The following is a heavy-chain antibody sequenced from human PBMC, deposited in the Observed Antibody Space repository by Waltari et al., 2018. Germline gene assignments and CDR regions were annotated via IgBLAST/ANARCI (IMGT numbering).Heavy chain of an antibody. CDR3: ATSPLAAAAWFDP. J-gene: IGHJ5*02. CDR1: GYSFTSYW. D-gene: IGHD6-13*01. CDR2: IYPGDAGA. Sequence: EVQLVQSGAEVKKPGESLKISCKGSGYSFTSYWIGWVRQMPGKGLEWMGIIYPGDAGARYSPSFQGQVTISAEKSISTAYLQWSSLKASDTAMYYCATSPLAAAAWFDPWGQGTLVTVSS. V-gene: IGHV5-51*01.